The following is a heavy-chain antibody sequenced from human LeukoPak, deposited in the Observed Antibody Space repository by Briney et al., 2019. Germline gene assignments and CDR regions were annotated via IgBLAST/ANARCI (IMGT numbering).Heavy chain of an antibody. J-gene: IGHJ3*02. CDR2: IYYSGST. V-gene: IGHV4-31*03. CDR1: GGSISSGGYY. D-gene: IGHD6-13*01. CDR3: ARDLSSSFDAFDI. Sequence: PSETLSLTCTVSGGSISSGGYYWSWIRQHPGKGLEWIGYIYYSGSTYYNPSLKSRVTISVDTSKIQFSLKLSSVTAADTAVYYCARDLSSSFDAFDIWGQGTMVTVSS.